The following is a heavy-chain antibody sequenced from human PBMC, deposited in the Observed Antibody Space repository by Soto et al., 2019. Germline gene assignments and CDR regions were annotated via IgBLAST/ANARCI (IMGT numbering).Heavy chain of an antibody. J-gene: IGHJ4*02. Sequence: SETLSLTCTVSGGSISSGGYYWSWIRQHPGKGLEWIGYIYYSGSTYYNPSLKSRVTISVDTSKHQFSLKLSSVTAADTAVYYCARARTVRGVLVDYWGQGTLVTVSS. V-gene: IGHV4-31*03. CDR3: ARARTVRGVLVDY. CDR1: GGSISSGGYY. CDR2: IYYSGST. D-gene: IGHD3-10*01.